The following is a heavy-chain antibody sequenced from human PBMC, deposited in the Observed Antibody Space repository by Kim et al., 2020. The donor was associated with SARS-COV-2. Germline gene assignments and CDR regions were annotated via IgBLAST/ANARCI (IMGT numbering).Heavy chain of an antibody. J-gene: IGHJ2*01. CDR1: GYTFTSYA. Sequence: ASVKVSCKASGYTFTSYAMNWVRQAPGQGLEWMGWINTNTGNPTYAQGFTGRFVFSLDTSVSTAYLQISSLKAEDTAVYYCARDLGWEEWYGWYFDLWGRGTLVTVSS. D-gene: IGHD3-3*01. V-gene: IGHV7-4-1*02. CDR2: INTNTGNP. CDR3: ARDLGWEEWYGWYFDL.